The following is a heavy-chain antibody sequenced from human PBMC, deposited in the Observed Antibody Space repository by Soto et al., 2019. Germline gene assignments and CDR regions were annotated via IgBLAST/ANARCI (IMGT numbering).Heavy chain of an antibody. CDR1: GFSFEDYA. CDR3: AKDLAMRGAYSVWFDP. CDR2: ISWSSRTI. Sequence: GGSLRLSCVASGFSFEDYAMHWVRQVPGKGLEWVAGISWSSRTIGYADSVEGRFTISRDNAKNSVYLQMNSLRVEDTAFYYCAKDLAMRGAYSVWFDPWGQGTLVTVSS. J-gene: IGHJ5*02. D-gene: IGHD3-16*01. V-gene: IGHV3-9*01.